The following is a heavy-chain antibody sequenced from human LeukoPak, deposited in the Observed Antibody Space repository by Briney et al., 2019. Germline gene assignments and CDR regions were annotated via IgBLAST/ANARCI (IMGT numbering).Heavy chain of an antibody. J-gene: IGHJ4*02. CDR3: VKGGKYSSGHYDY. D-gene: IGHD6-19*01. CDR2: ISVGGTNT. Sequence: GGSLRLSCAASGFTFSSYWMHWVRQAPGKGLEYVSAISVGGTNTYYADSVKGRFTISRDNSKNTLYLQMSSLRADDAALYYCVKGGKYSSGHYDYWGQGTLVTVSS. V-gene: IGHV3-64D*09. CDR1: GFTFSSYW.